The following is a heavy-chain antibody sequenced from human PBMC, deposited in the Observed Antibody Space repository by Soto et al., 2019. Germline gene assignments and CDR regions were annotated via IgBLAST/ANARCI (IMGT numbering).Heavy chain of an antibody. V-gene: IGHV1-69*13. CDR1: GGTFSSYA. CDR2: IIPIFGTA. D-gene: IGHD3-10*01. CDR3: ARQDYGSGSYSWFDP. J-gene: IGHJ5*02. Sequence: SVKVSCKASGGTFSSYAISWVRQAPGQGLEWMGGIIPIFGTANYAQKFQGRVTITADESTSTAYMELSSLRFEDTAVYYCARQDYGSGSYSWFDPWGQGTLVTVSS.